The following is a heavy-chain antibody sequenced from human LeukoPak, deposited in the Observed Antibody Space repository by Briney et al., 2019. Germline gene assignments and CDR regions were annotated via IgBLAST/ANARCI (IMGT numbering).Heavy chain of an antibody. CDR1: GFTFSRSTFGSYT. J-gene: IGHJ4*02. CDR2: ISSTGTYI. Sequence: KPGESLRLSCATSGFTFSRSTFGSYTMNWVRQAPGKGLEWVSSISSTGTYIYYTDSVKGRFTISRDIANSLLYLQMNSLRVDDSAVYYGTRDLDYSTGFDYWGQGTLVTVSS. V-gene: IGHV3-21*01. D-gene: IGHD4-11*01. CDR3: TRDLDYSTGFDY.